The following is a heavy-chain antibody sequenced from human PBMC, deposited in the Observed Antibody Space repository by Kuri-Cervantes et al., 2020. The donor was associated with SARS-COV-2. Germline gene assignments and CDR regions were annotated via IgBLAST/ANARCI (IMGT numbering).Heavy chain of an antibody. CDR2: TYYRSKWYH. Sequence: SETLSLTCAISGDSVSSNSAGWNWIRQSPSRGLEWLGRTYYRSKWYHDYAVSLKSRIIINPDTSKNKFSLQLSSVPPEYTAVYYCARVTTGTLDYWGQGTLVTVSS. CDR1: GDSVSSNSAG. CDR3: ARVTTGTLDY. V-gene: IGHV6-1*01. D-gene: IGHD1-1*01. J-gene: IGHJ4*02.